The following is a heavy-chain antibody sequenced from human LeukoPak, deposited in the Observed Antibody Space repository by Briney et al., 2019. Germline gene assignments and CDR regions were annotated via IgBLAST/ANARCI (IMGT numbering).Heavy chain of an antibody. V-gene: IGHV4-59*01. CDR1: GGSISSYY. D-gene: IGHD3-16*02. Sequence: PSETLSLTCTVSGGSISSYYWSWIRQPPGKGLEWIGYIYYSGSTNYNPSLKSRVTTSVDTSKNQFSLKLSSVTTADTAVYYCARGGNTYDYVWGSYRLRPFDYWGQGTLVTVSS. CDR2: IYYSGST. CDR3: ARGGNTYDYVWGSYRLRPFDY. J-gene: IGHJ4*02.